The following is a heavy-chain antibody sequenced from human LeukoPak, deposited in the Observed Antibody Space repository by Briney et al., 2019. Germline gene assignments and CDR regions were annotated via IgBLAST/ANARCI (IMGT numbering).Heavy chain of an antibody. J-gene: IGHJ6*02. CDR3: AKDLSHGDYCMDV. D-gene: IGHD4-17*01. CDR1: GFTFSSYA. CDR2: ISYDGSNK. Sequence: GGSLRLSCAASGFTFSSYAMHWVRQAPGKGLEWVAVISYDGSNKYYADSVKGRFTISRDNSKNTLYLQMNSLRAEDTAVYYCAKDLSHGDYCMDVWGQGTTVTVSS. V-gene: IGHV3-30-3*01.